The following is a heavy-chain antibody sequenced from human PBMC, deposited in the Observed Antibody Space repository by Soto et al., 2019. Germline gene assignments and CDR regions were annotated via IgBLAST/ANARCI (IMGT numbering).Heavy chain of an antibody. V-gene: IGHV3-21*04. Sequence: GGSLRLSCAASGFTFSSYSMNWVRQAPGKGLEWVSSISSSSSYIYYADSVKGRFTISRDNAKNSLYLQMNSLRAEDTAVYYCARDRTDSSSSYFDDWGQGTLVTVSS. CDR3: ARDRTDSSSSYFDD. CDR1: GFTFSSYS. D-gene: IGHD6-6*01. J-gene: IGHJ4*02. CDR2: ISSSSSYI.